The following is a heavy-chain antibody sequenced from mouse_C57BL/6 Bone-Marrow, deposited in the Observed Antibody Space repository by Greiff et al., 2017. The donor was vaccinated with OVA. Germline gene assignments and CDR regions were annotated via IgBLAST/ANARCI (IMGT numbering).Heavy chain of an antibody. V-gene: IGHV5-12*01. CDR1: GFTFSDYY. J-gene: IGHJ2*01. CDR3: ARHPYFDY. CDR2: ISNGGGST. Sequence: EVQVVESGGGLVQPGGSLRLSCAASGFTFSDYYMDWVRQTPEKRLEWVAYISNGGGSTYYPDTVKGRFTISRDNAKNTLYLHMSRLKSEDTAMYYCARHPYFDYWGQGTTLTVSS.